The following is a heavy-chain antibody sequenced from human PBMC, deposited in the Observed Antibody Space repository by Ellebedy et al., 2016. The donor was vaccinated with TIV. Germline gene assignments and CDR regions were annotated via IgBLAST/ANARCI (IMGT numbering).Heavy chain of an antibody. J-gene: IGHJ4*02. CDR3: ARVPGSWYFGPGY. V-gene: IGHV1-2*02. CDR1: GYTFTGYY. CDR2: INPKSGGT. D-gene: IGHD6-13*01. Sequence: AASVKVSCKASGYTFTGYYMHWVRQAPGQGLEWMGWINPKSGGTNYAQKFQGRVTMTRDTSISTAYMELSRLRSDDTAVYYCARVPGSWYFGPGYWGQGTLVTVSS.